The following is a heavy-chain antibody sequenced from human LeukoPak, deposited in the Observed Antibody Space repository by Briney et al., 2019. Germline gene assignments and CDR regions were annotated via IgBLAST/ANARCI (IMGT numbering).Heavy chain of an antibody. CDR1: GFTFSSYG. J-gene: IGHJ4*02. CDR3: ARDSAYYFDY. V-gene: IGHV3-33*01. CDR2: IWYDGSNK. Sequence: PGRSLRLSCAASGFTFSSYGMHWVRQAPGKGLEWVAVIWYDGSNKHYADSVKGRFTISRDNSKNTLYLQMNSLRAEDTAVYYCARDSAYYFDYWGQGTLVTVSS.